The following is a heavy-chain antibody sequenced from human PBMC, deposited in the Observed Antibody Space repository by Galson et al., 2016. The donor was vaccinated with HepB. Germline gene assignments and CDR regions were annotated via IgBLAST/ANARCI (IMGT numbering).Heavy chain of an antibody. CDR2: IYWDDDK. CDR1: GVSLSTRGGA. CDR3: AHRHPRVGNDLDV. Sequence: PALVKPTQTLTLTCTLSGVSLSTRGGAVVWLRQTPGKALEWLGLIYWDDDKRYSPSLKSRITITKDTSKNQVVLTMTNVDPVDTATYFCAHRHPRVGNDLDVWGQGTTVTVSS. D-gene: IGHD1-26*01. V-gene: IGHV2-5*02. J-gene: IGHJ6*02.